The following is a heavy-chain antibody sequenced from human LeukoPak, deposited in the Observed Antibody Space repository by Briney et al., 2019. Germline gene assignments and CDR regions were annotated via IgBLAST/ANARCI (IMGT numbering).Heavy chain of an antibody. D-gene: IGHD3-10*01. CDR1: GYTFTGYY. J-gene: IGHJ4*02. V-gene: IGHV1-2*02. CDR2: INPNSGGT. Sequence: GASVKVSCKASGYTFTGYYMLWVRQAPGQGLEWMGWINPNSGGTNYAQKFQGRVTMTRATSISTTYMELSRLSSDDPAVYYCARETEWGLFLFDYWGQGTLVTVSS. CDR3: ARETEWGLFLFDY.